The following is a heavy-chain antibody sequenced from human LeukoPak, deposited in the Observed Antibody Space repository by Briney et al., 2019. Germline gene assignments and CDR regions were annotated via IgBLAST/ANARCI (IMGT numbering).Heavy chain of an antibody. CDR3: ARSITAATDAFDY. CDR1: GFTFSHYG. D-gene: IGHD1-1*01. J-gene: IGHJ4*02. CDR2: IWYDGSNK. Sequence: GGSLRLSCAASGFTFSHYGMNWVRQAPGKGLEWVAVIWYDGSNKYYADSVRGRFTISRDNSKNTLYLQMSSLRAEDTAVYYCARSITAATDAFDYWGQGTLVTVSS. V-gene: IGHV3-33*01.